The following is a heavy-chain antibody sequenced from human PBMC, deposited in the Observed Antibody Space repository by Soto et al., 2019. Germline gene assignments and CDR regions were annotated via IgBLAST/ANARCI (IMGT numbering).Heavy chain of an antibody. V-gene: IGHV3-11*01. J-gene: IGHJ6*02. CDR3: ARDREPSVYHGMAV. CDR1: GFAFSYFY. CDR2: ISGSGTTV. Sequence: GGSLRLSCAASGFAFSYFYMIWTRQAPGKGLEWISYISGSGTTVFYADSVKGRFTISRDNAQKSLYLQMDSLTSEDTAIYYCARDREPSVYHGMAVWGQGTTVTVSS.